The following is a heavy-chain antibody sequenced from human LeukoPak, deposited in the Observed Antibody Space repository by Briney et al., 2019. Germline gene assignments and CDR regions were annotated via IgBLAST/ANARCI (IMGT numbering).Heavy chain of an antibody. CDR1: GSGFTSYW. Sequence: GASLQISCKGSGSGFTSYWIGWVRQMPGKGLEWMGIIYPGDSDTRYSPSFQGQVTISADKSISTAYLQRSSLKASDTAMYYCASWYSSGFDYWGQGTLVTVSS. D-gene: IGHD6-19*01. V-gene: IGHV5-51*01. J-gene: IGHJ4*02. CDR2: IYPGDSDT. CDR3: ASWYSSGFDY.